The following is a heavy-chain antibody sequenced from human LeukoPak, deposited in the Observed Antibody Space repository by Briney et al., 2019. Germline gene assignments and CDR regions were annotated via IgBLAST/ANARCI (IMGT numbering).Heavy chain of an antibody. V-gene: IGHV4-34*01. Sequence: SETLSLTCTVSGGSISSYYWSWIRQPPGKGLEWIGEINHSGSTNYSPSLKSRVTISVDTSKNQFSLKLSSVTAADTAVYYCARGLDANPFDPWGQGTLVTVSS. J-gene: IGHJ5*02. CDR3: ARGLDANPFDP. CDR2: INHSGST. CDR1: GGSISSYY. D-gene: IGHD3/OR15-3a*01.